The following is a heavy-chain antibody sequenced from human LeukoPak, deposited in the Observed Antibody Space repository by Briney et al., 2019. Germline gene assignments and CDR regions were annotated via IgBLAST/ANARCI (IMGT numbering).Heavy chain of an antibody. D-gene: IGHD5-24*01. CDR2: INPSSGGT. CDR3: ARGVAGDGYTDYYFDY. J-gene: IGHJ4*02. Sequence: ASVKVSCKASGYTFTGYYMHWVRQAPGQGLEWMGWINPSSGGTNYAQKFQGRVTMTRDTSISTAYMELSRLRSDDTAAYYCARGVAGDGYTDYYFDYWGQGTLVTVSS. CDR1: GYTFTGYY. V-gene: IGHV1-2*02.